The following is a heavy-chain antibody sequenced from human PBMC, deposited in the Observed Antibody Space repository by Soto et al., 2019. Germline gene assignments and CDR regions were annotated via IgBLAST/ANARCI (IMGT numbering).Heavy chain of an antibody. D-gene: IGHD3-22*01. V-gene: IGHV5-10-1*01. CDR3: ARQIYDSDTGPNFQYYFDS. CDR2: IDPSDSQT. J-gene: IGHJ4*02. Sequence: GESLKISCKGSGYSFAGYWITWVRQKPGKGLEWMGRIDPSDSQTYYSPSFRGHVTISVTKSITTVFLQWSSLRASDIAMYYCARQIYDSDTGPNFQYYFDSWGQGTPVTVSS. CDR1: GYSFAGYW.